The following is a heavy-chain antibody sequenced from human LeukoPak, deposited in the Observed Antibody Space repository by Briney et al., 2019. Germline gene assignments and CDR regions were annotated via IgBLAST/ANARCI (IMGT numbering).Heavy chain of an antibody. Sequence: SETLSLTCTVSGGSISSYYWSWIRQPPGKGLEWIGYIYYSGSTNYNPSLKSRVTISVDTSKNQFSLKLSSVTAADTAVYYCASPSGARTPGYSSGWVPRWGQGTLVTVSS. D-gene: IGHD6-19*01. V-gene: IGHV4-59*12. CDR1: GGSISSYY. CDR3: ASPSGARTPGYSSGWVPR. J-gene: IGHJ4*02. CDR2: IYYSGST.